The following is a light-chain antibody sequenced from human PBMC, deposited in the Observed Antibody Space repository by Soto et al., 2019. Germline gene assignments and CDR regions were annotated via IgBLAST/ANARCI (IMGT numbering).Light chain of an antibody. Sequence: IQLTQSPSSLSASVGDRVTITCRASQDISSSLAWYQQKPGKAPKLLIYAASTLQRGVPSRFSGSGSGPDFTLTIISLQPEDFETYYCQRLNNYPRTFGPVTNLYIK. CDR1: QDISSS. V-gene: IGKV1-9*01. CDR3: QRLNNYPRT. J-gene: IGKJ3*01. CDR2: AAS.